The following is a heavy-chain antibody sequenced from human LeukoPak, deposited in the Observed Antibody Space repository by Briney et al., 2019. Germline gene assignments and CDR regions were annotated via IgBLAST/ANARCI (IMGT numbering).Heavy chain of an antibody. D-gene: IGHD5-18*01. J-gene: IGHJ4*02. CDR3: AKTRSGYCYASFDY. V-gene: IGHV3-23*01. CDR2: ISGSGGST. Sequence: GGSLRLPCAASGFTFSSYAMSWVRQAPGKGLEWVSSISGSGGSTYYADSVKGRFTISRDNSKNTLYLQMNSLRAEDTAVYYCAKTRSGYCYASFDYWGQGTLVTVS. CDR1: GFTFSSYA.